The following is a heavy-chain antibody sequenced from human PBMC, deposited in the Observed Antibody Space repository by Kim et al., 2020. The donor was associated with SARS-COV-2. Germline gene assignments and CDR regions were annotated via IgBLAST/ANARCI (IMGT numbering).Heavy chain of an antibody. CDR2: GGST. CDR3: AKGRIDI. V-gene: IGHV3-23*01. J-gene: IGHJ3*02. Sequence: GGSTYYADSVKGRFTISRDNSKNTLYLQMNSLRAEDTAVYYCAKGRIDIWGQGTMVTVSS.